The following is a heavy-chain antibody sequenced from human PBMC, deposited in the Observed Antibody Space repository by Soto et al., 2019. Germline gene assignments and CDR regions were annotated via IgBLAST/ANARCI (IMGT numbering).Heavy chain of an antibody. Sequence: GASVKVSCKASGYTFTSYGISWVLQAPGQGLEWMGWVSAYNGNTNYAQKLQGRVTMTTDTSTSTAYMELRSLRSDDTAVYYCARDREYSYGYYYYYYGMDVWGQGTTVTVSS. D-gene: IGHD5-18*01. CDR2: VSAYNGNT. J-gene: IGHJ6*02. CDR1: GYTFTSYG. CDR3: ARDREYSYGYYYYYYGMDV. V-gene: IGHV1-18*04.